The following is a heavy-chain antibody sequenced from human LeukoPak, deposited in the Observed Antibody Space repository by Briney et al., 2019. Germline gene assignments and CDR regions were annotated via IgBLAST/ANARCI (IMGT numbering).Heavy chain of an antibody. D-gene: IGHD5-12*01. V-gene: IGHV5-51*01. CDR3: AKPGYSASFEL. Sequence: GESLKISCQASGYTFTTSWIGWVRQLPGTGLEWMAIIYPSDSDTRYNPSFQGQVTISADKSINTAYLSWSSLKASDSAIYYCAKPGYSASFELWGQGTTVTVSP. CDR1: GYTFTTSW. J-gene: IGHJ3*01. CDR2: IYPSDSDT.